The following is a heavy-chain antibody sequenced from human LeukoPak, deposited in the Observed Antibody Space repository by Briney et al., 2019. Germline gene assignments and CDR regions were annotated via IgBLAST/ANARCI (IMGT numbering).Heavy chain of an antibody. V-gene: IGHV4-34*01. J-gene: IGHJ4*02. Sequence: SETLSLTCAVYGGSFSGYYWSWIRQPPGKGLEWIGEINHSGSTNYNPSLKSRVTMSVDTSKNQFSLKLSSVTAADTAVYYCARGHSGYDQNWGQGTLVTVSS. D-gene: IGHD5-12*01. CDR2: INHSGST. CDR3: ARGHSGYDQN. CDR1: GGSFSGYY.